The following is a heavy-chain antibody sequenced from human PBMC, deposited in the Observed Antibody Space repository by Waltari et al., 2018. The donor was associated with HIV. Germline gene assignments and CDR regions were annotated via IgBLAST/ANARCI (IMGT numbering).Heavy chain of an antibody. Sequence: QVQLQESGPGLVKPSETLSLTCAVSGYSISSGYFWGWIRQPPGKGLEWIGSIYHSGGTYYNPSLKSRVTISVDTSKNQFSLKLSSVTAADTAVYYCARINGDYVPYYGMDVWGQGTTVTVSS. CDR1: GYSISSGYF. CDR2: IYHSGGT. D-gene: IGHD4-17*01. CDR3: ARINGDYVPYYGMDV. J-gene: IGHJ6*02. V-gene: IGHV4-38-2*01.